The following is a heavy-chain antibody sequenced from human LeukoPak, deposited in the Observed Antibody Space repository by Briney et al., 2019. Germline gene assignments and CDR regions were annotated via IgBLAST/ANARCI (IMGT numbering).Heavy chain of an antibody. CDR1: GGSISSSTCY. V-gene: IGHV4-61*01. CDR2: MYYSGST. D-gene: IGHD5-12*01. Sequence: SETLSLTCTVSGGSISSSTCYWGWLRQPPGKGLEWIGYMYYSGSTNYNPSLKSRVTISLDTTKNQFSLRLSSVTAAATAVYYCARGVAGYGPYDYWGQGTLVTVSS. J-gene: IGHJ4*02. CDR3: ARGVAGYGPYDY.